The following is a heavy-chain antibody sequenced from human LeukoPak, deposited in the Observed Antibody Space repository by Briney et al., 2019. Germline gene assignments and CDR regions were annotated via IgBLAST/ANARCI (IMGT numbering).Heavy chain of an antibody. CDR1: GFTFSSYS. V-gene: IGHV3-48*01. D-gene: IGHD3-3*01. Sequence: PGGSLRLSCAASGFTFSSYSMNWVRQAPRKGLEWVSYISSSSSTIYYADSVKGRFTISRDNAKNSLYLQMNSLRAEDTAVYYCARAHYDFWSGYPASAFDIWGQGTMVTVSS. J-gene: IGHJ3*02. CDR3: ARAHYDFWSGYPASAFDI. CDR2: ISSSSSTI.